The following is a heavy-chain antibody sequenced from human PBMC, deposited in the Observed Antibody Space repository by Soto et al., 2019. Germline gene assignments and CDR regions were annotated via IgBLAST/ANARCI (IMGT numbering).Heavy chain of an antibody. CDR1: SGSISSSSYY. CDR3: ARRRQLVAALDY. Sequence: SETLSLTCTVSSGSISSSSYYWDWIRQPPGKGLEWIGSIYYSGSTNYNPSLKSRVTISVDTSKNQFSLKVSSLTASDTAVYYCARRRQLVAALDYWGQGTLVTVSS. D-gene: IGHD2-15*01. J-gene: IGHJ4*02. CDR2: IYYSGST. V-gene: IGHV4-39*01.